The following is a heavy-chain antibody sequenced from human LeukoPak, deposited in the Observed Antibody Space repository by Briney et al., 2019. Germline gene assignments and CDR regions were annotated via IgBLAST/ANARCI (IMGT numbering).Heavy chain of an antibody. CDR2: ISSDGGGT. V-gene: IGHV3-64*01. CDR1: GFTFSSYA. J-gene: IGHJ4*02. CDR3: ARVRVAGTGALDY. Sequence: GGSLRLSCSASGFTFSSYAMQWVRQAPGKGLEYVSSISSDGGGTYYPNSMKGRFTIPRDNSKNTLYLQMGSLRAEDMAVYYCARVRVAGTGALDYWGQGTLVTVSS. D-gene: IGHD6-19*01.